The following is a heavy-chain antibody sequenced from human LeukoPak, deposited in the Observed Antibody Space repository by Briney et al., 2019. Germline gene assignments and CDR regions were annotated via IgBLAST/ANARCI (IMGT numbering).Heavy chain of an antibody. CDR2: ISYSGTT. J-gene: IGHJ4*02. Sequence: PSETLPLTCTVSGGSFSSSSYYWGWIRQPPGKGLEYIGTISYSGTTYYNPSLKSRVTISLDRSKNQFSLKLTSVTAADTAVYYCAAQIYGDFADYWGQGTLVTVSS. V-gene: IGHV4-39*01. D-gene: IGHD4-17*01. CDR1: GGSFSSSSYY. CDR3: AAQIYGDFADY.